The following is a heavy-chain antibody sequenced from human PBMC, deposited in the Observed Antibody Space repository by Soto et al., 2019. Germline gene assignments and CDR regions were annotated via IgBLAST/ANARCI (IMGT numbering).Heavy chain of an antibody. CDR2: ISGSGGST. J-gene: IGHJ4*02. D-gene: IGHD6-13*01. CDR3: AYSSTPFDY. Sequence: GGSLILSRAASGFHFSSYSMSWVRQATGKGLEWVSAISGSGGSTYYADSVKGRFTISRDNSKNTLYVQMNSLRAEDTAVYYCAYSSTPFDYWDQGTLVTVSS. V-gene: IGHV3-23*01. CDR1: GFHFSSYS.